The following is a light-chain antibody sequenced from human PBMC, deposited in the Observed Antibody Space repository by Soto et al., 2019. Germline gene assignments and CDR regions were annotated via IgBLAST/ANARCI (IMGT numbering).Light chain of an antibody. CDR1: QSVSRY. V-gene: IGKV3-11*01. CDR3: QQRSNWPPIT. CDR2: DAS. J-gene: IGKJ5*01. Sequence: ELVLTQSPAPLSLSPGVRATLSCRASQSVSRYLAWYQQKPGQAPRLLIYDASNRATGIPARFSGSGSGTDFSLTISSLEPEDFAVYYCQQRSNWPPITFGQETRLEIK.